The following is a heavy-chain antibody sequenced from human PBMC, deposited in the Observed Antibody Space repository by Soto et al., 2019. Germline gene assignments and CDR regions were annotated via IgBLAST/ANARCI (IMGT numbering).Heavy chain of an antibody. CDR2: IIPIFGTA. J-gene: IGHJ5*02. D-gene: IGHD2-15*01. Sequence: QVQLVQSGAEVKKPGSSVKVSCKASGGTFSSYAISWVRQAPGQGIEWMGGIIPIFGTANYAQKFQGRVTITADESTSTAYMELSSLRSEDTAVYYCAHYCSGGSCYSEWFDPWGQGTLVTVSS. V-gene: IGHV1-69*01. CDR1: GGTFSSYA. CDR3: AHYCSGGSCYSEWFDP.